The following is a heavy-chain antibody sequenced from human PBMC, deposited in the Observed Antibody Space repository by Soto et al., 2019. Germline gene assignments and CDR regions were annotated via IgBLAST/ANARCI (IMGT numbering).Heavy chain of an antibody. V-gene: IGHV1-69*08. CDR1: GGTYSPYT. CDR3: ARDWESSVSTWLFGGL. Sequence: QVQLVQSGAEVKKPGPSVKVSCKSSGGTYSPYTINWVRQAPGQGLERMGRIIPFLGATNYGLKFQARVTITADKATNTAYMWLRGLRFEDTAVYYCARDWESSVSTWLFGGLWGRGTLVTVSS. D-gene: IGHD3-22*01. J-gene: IGHJ4*02. CDR2: IIPFLGAT.